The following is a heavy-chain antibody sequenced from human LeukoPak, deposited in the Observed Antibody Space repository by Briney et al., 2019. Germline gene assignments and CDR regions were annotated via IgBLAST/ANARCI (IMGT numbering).Heavy chain of an antibody. CDR1: GYTFTGYY. D-gene: IGHD5-24*01. Sequence: ASVKVSCKASGYTFTGYYMHWVRQAPGQGLEWMGWINPNSGGTNYAQKFQGRVTMTRDTSISTAYMELSRLRSGDTAVYYCARAGDGYNPNFDYWGQGTLVTISS. V-gene: IGHV1-2*02. CDR3: ARAGDGYNPNFDY. J-gene: IGHJ4*02. CDR2: INPNSGGT.